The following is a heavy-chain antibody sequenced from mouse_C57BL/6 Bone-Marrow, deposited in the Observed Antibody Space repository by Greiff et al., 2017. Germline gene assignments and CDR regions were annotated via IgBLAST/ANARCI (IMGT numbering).Heavy chain of an antibody. CDR2: INPNNGGT. Sequence: EVQLQQSGPELVKPGASVKISCKASGYTFTDYYMNWVKQSHGKSLEWIGDINPNNGGTSYNQKFKGKATLTVDKSSSTAYMELRSLTSEDSAVYYCARSPPYYYGSSHWYFDVWGTGTTVTVSS. D-gene: IGHD1-1*01. V-gene: IGHV1-26*01. J-gene: IGHJ1*03. CDR1: GYTFTDYY. CDR3: ARSPPYYYGSSHWYFDV.